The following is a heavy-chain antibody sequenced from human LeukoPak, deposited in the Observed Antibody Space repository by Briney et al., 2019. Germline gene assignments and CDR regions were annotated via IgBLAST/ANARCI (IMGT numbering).Heavy chain of an antibody. CDR3: AREEKMEEGYYYYMDV. Sequence: GGSLRLSCAASGFTFSTSGMKWVRQAPGKGLEWVSYIISSSNTIYYADSVKGRFTISRDNSKNSLYLQMNSLKAEDTAGYYCAREEKMEEGYYYYMDVWGKGTTVTVSS. V-gene: IGHV3-48*01. CDR1: GFTFSTSG. J-gene: IGHJ6*03. CDR2: IISSSNTI. D-gene: IGHD5-24*01.